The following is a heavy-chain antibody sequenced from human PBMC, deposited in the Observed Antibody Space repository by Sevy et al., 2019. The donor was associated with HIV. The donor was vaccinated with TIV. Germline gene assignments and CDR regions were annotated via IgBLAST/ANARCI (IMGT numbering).Heavy chain of an antibody. V-gene: IGHV3-9*01. J-gene: IGHJ4*02. D-gene: IGHD1-1*01. Sequence: GGSLRLSCAASGFTFNDYAMHWVRQVPGKGLEWVTSISWNSVHTEYEDSVKDRFTISRDNAKNSLYLQISSLRRDDTAFYYCAKDLNSGTLGWYSLDYWGQGTLVTVSS. CDR2: ISWNSVHT. CDR1: GFTFNDYA. CDR3: AKDLNSGTLGWYSLDY.